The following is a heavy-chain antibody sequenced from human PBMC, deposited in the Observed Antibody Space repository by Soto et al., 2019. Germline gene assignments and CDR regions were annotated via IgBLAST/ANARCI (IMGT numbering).Heavy chain of an antibody. CDR3: AREAAAERNYYGLDV. CDR1: GYIFSRYG. V-gene: IGHV1-18*04. J-gene: IGHJ6*02. D-gene: IGHD6-13*01. Sequence: QVQLVQSGPEVRKPGASVKVSCKASGYIFSRYGISWVRQAPGQGLEWMAWISGYNGNTKFGERVQGRVNVTTDTSTSTAYMDLTSLRSDDTGVYYCAREAAAERNYYGLDVWGQGTTFIVSS. CDR2: ISGYNGNT.